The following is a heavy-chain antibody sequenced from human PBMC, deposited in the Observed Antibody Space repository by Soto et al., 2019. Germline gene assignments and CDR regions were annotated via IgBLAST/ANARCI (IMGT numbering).Heavy chain of an antibody. J-gene: IGHJ6*03. V-gene: IGHV3-7*01. CDR2: IKQDGSDK. Sequence: GGSLRLSCAASGFTFSIYWMSWVRQAPGKGLEWVANIKQDGSDKYYVDSVKGRFTISRDNAKISLYLQMSSLRAEDTAVYYCARDLRHQPLGHYYMDVWGKGTTVTVSS. D-gene: IGHD3-10*01. CDR3: ARDLRHQPLGHYYMDV. CDR1: GFTFSIYW.